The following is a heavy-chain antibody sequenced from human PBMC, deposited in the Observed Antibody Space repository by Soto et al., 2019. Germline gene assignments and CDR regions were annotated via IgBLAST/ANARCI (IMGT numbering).Heavy chain of an antibody. D-gene: IGHD4-17*01. V-gene: IGHV4-39*01. Sequence: QLQLQEPGPGLVRPSETLSLTCTVSGGSIDTNLYYWSWIRQPPGRGLEWIGTIYYSGTTDYNPSLQSRVTLSVDTSKNQFSLTMSPVTAADTAVYFCAIPRALYDYGDYTDYYYFDYWGQGTLVTVSS. CDR2: IYYSGTT. CDR3: AIPRALYDYGDYTDYYYFDY. CDR1: GGSIDTNLYY. J-gene: IGHJ4*02.